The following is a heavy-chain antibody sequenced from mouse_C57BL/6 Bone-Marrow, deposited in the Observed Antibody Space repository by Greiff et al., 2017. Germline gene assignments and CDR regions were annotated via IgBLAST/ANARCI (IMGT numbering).Heavy chain of an antibody. CDR2: VYPYNGGT. V-gene: IGHV1-36*01. D-gene: IGHD1-1*01. CDR3: ARESPTTVVPHYFDY. J-gene: IGHJ2*01. CDR1: GFTFTDYY. Sequence: EVQLQQSGPVLVKPGPSVKISCKASGFTFTDYYMHWVKQSPGKSLEWIGLVYPYNGGTSYNQKFKGKATLTVDTSSSTAYMALNSLTSEDSAVYYCARESPTTVVPHYFDYWGQGTTLTVSS.